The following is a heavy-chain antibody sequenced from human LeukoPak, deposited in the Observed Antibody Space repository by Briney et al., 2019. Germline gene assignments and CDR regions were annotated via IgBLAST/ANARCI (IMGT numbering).Heavy chain of an antibody. CDR3: ALVWSDYDSSGYQYYFDY. CDR2: IYYSGST. CDR1: GGSISSYY. D-gene: IGHD3-22*01. V-gene: IGHV4-59*01. J-gene: IGHJ4*02. Sequence: PSETLSLTCTVSGGSISSYYWSWIRQPPGKGLEWIWYIYYSGSTNYNPSLKSRVTISVDTSKNQFSLKLSSVTAADTAVYYCALVWSDYDSSGYQYYFDYWGQGTLVTVSS.